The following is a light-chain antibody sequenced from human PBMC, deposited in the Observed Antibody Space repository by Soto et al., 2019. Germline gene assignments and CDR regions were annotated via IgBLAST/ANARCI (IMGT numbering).Light chain of an antibody. V-gene: IGLV2-14*03. CDR3: TSHAAGSTLI. J-gene: IGLJ2*01. CDR2: DVT. Sequence: QSALTQPASVSGSPGQSTTISCTGTSSDVGGYNEVSWYQQRPGKAPKLMIYDVTNRPSGVSNRFSGSKSGNTASLTISGLQAEDEAYYYCTSHAAGSTLIFGGGTKVTVL. CDR1: SSDVGGYNE.